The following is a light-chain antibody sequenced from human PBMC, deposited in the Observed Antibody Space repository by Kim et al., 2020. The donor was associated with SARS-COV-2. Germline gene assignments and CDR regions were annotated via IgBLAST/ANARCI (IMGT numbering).Light chain of an antibody. CDR2: GDN. J-gene: IGLJ2*01. V-gene: IGLV1-40*01. Sequence: QSVLTQPPSGSGAPGQRVTISCTGSSSNIGAGYDVQWYEQVPGTAPKLLIYGDNNRPSGVPDRFSGSKSDTSASLAITGLQAEDEADYYCQSYDSSLSIVVFGGGTQLTVL. CDR3: QSYDSSLSIVV. CDR1: SSNIGAGYD.